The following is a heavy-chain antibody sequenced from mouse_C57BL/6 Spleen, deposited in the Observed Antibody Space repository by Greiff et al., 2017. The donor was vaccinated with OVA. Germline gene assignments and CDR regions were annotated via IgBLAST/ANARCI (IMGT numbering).Heavy chain of an antibody. J-gene: IGHJ2*01. V-gene: IGHV1-76*01. CDR1: GYTFTDYY. CDR2: IYPGSGNT. CDR3: ARQITTVVATDFDY. D-gene: IGHD1-1*01. Sequence: VKLQQSGAELVRPGASVKLSCKASGYTFTDYYINWVKQRPGQGLEWIARIYPGSGNTYYNEKFKGKATLTAEKSSSTAYMQLSSLTSEDSAVYFCARQITTVVATDFDYWGQGTTLTVSS.